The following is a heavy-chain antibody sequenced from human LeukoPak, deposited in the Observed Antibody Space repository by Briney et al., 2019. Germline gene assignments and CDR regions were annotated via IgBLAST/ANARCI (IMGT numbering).Heavy chain of an antibody. CDR2: INEDGSEK. Sequence: GGSLRLSCAASGLTFSNYWMGWVRQAPGKGLEWVVNINEDGSEKYYVDSAKGRFTISRDNAKKSLYLQMNSLRAEDTAVYYCGRVDLRTFHHNYYMDVWGKGTTVTVSS. CDR3: GRVDLRTFHHNYYMDV. CDR1: GLTFSNYW. D-gene: IGHD1-14*01. V-gene: IGHV3-7*01. J-gene: IGHJ6*03.